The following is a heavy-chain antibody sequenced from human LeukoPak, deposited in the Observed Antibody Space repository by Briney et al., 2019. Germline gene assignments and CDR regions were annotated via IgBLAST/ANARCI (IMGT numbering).Heavy chain of an antibody. CDR1: GFTVSSNS. J-gene: IGHJ4*02. V-gene: IGHV3-53*01. CDR3: AKDLDSTGYYSYRY. D-gene: IGHD3-22*01. Sequence: GGSLRLSCAASGFTVSSNSMSWVRQAPGKGLEWVSLISTSGTTHYADSVKGRFTISRDNSKNTLYLQMNSLRAEDTAVYYCAKDLDSTGYYSYRYWGQGTLDTVSS. CDR2: ISTSGTT.